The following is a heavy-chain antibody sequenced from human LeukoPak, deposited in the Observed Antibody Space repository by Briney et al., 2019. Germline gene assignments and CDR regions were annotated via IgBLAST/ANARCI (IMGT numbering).Heavy chain of an antibody. Sequence: ASVTVSCTASGYTFTNYGISWVRQAPGQGRERMGWISDYNGNTTYAQKLQGRVTMTTDTSTSTAYMELRSLRSDDTAVYYCARGGNWNVRFDPWGQGTLVTVSS. CDR2: ISDYNGNT. CDR3: ARGGNWNVRFDP. V-gene: IGHV1-18*01. D-gene: IGHD1-1*01. J-gene: IGHJ5*02. CDR1: GYTFTNYG.